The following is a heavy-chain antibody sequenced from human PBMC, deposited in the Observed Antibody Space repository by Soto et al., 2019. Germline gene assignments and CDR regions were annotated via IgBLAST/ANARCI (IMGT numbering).Heavy chain of an antibody. CDR2: ISYDGSNK. Sequence: QVQLVESGGGVVQPGRSLRLSCAASGFTFSSYAMHWVRQAPGKGLEWVAVISYDGSNKYYADFVKGRFTISRDNSKNTLYLQMNSLRAEDTAVYYCARDLAYYDSSGYSDYWGQGTLVTVSS. CDR3: ARDLAYYDSSGYSDY. CDR1: GFTFSSYA. J-gene: IGHJ4*02. D-gene: IGHD3-22*01. V-gene: IGHV3-30-3*01.